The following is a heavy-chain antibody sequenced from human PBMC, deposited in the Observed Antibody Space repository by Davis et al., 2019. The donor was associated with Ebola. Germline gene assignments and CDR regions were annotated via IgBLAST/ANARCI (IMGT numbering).Heavy chain of an antibody. J-gene: IGHJ4*02. CDR2: IRSKANSYAT. Sequence: GESLKISCAASGFTFSGSAMHWVRQASGKGLEWVGRIRSKANSYATAYAASVKGRFTISRDDSKNTAYLQMNSLRAEDTAVYYCAKLLGLFLADNSGFDYWGQGTLVTVSS. V-gene: IGHV3-73*01. D-gene: IGHD4-23*01. CDR3: AKLLGLFLADNSGFDY. CDR1: GFTFSGSA.